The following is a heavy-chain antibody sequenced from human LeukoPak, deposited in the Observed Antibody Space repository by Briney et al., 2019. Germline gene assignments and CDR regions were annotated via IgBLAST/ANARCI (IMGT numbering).Heavy chain of an antibody. J-gene: IGHJ2*01. Sequence: PSETLSPTCAVSGGPISSGGYSWSWIRQPPGKGLEWIGYIYHSGSTYYNPSLKSRVTISVDRSKNQFSLKLSSVTAADTAVYYCARRGTQYYWYFDLWGRGTLVTVSS. D-gene: IGHD2-15*01. CDR3: ARRGTQYYWYFDL. CDR2: IYHSGST. CDR1: GGPISSGGYS. V-gene: IGHV4-30-2*01.